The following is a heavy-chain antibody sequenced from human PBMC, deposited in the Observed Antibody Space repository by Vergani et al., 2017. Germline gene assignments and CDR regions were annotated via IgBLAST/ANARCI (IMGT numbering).Heavy chain of an antibody. CDR1: GYTFTSYG. V-gene: IGHV1-18*01. CDR3: ARGRPYYYDSSGYYMGGDGDAFDI. J-gene: IGHJ3*02. Sequence: QVQLVQSGAEVKKPGASVKVSCKASGYTFTSYGISWVRQAPGQGLEWMGWISAYNGNTNYEQNLQGRVTMTTDTSTSTAYMELRSLRSDDTAVYYCARGRPYYYDSSGYYMGGDGDAFDIWGQGTMVTVSS. CDR2: ISAYNGNT. D-gene: IGHD3-22*01.